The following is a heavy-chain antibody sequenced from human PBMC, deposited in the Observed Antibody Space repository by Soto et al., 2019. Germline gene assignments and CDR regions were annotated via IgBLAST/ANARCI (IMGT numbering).Heavy chain of an antibody. J-gene: IGHJ3*02. V-gene: IGHV4-39*01. D-gene: IGHD3-3*01. CDR3: ARETIFGVVIILDAFDI. Sequence: QLQLQESGPGLVKPSETLSLTCTVSGGSISSSSYYWGWIRQPPGKGLEWIGSIYYSGSTYYNPSLKSRVTISVDTSKNQFSLKLSSVTAADTAVYYCARETIFGVVIILDAFDIWGQGTMVTVSS. CDR2: IYYSGST. CDR1: GGSISSSSYY.